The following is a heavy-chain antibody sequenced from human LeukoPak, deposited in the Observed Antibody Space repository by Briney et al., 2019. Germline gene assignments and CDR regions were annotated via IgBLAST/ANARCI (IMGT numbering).Heavy chain of an antibody. Sequence: PGGSLRLSCAASGFTFSSYAMHWVRQAPGKGLEWVAVISYDGSNKYYADSVKGRFTISRDNSKNTLYLQMNSLRAEDTAVYYCARELLTAGAFDYWGQGTLVTVSS. CDR1: GFTFSSYA. J-gene: IGHJ4*02. CDR2: ISYDGSNK. D-gene: IGHD5-18*01. V-gene: IGHV3-30-3*01. CDR3: ARELLTAGAFDY.